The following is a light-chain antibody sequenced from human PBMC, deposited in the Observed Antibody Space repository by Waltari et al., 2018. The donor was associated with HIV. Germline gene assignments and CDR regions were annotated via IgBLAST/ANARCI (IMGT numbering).Light chain of an antibody. Sequence: QAVLTQPSSLSASPGASASLTCTLRSGINVGTYRIYWYQQKPGSPPQYLLRYKSDSDKQQGSGVPSRFSGSKDASANAGILLISGLQSEDEADYDGMIWHSSAWVFGGGTKLTVL. CDR2: YKSDSDK. J-gene: IGLJ3*02. V-gene: IGLV5-45*02. CDR3: MIWHSSAWV. CDR1: SGINVGTYR.